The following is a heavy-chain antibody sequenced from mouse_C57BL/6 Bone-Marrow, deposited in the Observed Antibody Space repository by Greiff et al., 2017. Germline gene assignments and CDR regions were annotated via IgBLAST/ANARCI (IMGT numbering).Heavy chain of an antibody. CDR3: SISRGLRRWFAY. V-gene: IGHV1-54*01. Sequence: VQLQQSGAELVRPGTSVKVSCKASGYAFTNYLIEWVKQRPGQGLEWIGVINPGSGGTKYNEKFKGKATLTAAKSSSTAYMQLSSLRCEDSAVYVCSISRGLRRWFAYWGQGTLVTVSA. D-gene: IGHD1-1*01. CDR2: INPGSGGT. J-gene: IGHJ3*01. CDR1: GYAFTNYL.